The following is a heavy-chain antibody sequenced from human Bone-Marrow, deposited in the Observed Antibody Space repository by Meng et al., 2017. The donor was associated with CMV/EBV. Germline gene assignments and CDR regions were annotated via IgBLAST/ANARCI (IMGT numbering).Heavy chain of an antibody. CDR1: GGTFSSYA. CDR3: ARDYCSSTSCDTFGMVV. V-gene: IGHV1-69*05. Sequence: SVKVSCKASGGTFSSYAISWVRQAPGQGLEWMGGIIPIFGTANYAQKFQGRVTITTDESTSTAYMELSSLRSEDTAVYYCARDYCSSTSCDTFGMVVWGQGTTVTVSS. J-gene: IGHJ6*02. CDR2: IIPIFGTA. D-gene: IGHD2-2*02.